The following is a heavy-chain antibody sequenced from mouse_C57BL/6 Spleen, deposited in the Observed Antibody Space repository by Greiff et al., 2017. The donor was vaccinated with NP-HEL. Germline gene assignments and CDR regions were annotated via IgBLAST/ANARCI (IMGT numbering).Heavy chain of an antibody. Sequence: EVQRVESGGGLVQPKGSLKLSCAASGFSFNTYAMNWVRQAPGKGLEWVARIRSKSNNYATYYADSVKDRFTISRDDSESMLYLQMNNLKTEDTAMYYCVTGGNYKDNAMDYWGQGTSVTVSS. CDR3: VTGGNYKDNAMDY. D-gene: IGHD2-1*01. CDR1: GFSFNTYA. CDR2: IRSKSNNYAT. J-gene: IGHJ4*01. V-gene: IGHV10-1*01.